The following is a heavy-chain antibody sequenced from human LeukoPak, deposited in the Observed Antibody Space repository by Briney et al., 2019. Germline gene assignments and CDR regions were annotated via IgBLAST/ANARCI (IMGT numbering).Heavy chain of an antibody. J-gene: IGHJ4*02. CDR1: RFTFSSYS. CDR2: ISSSGSTI. Sequence: GGSLRLSCAASRFTFSSYSMDWVRQAPGKGLEWVSSISSSGSTIYYADSVKGRFTISRDNAKNSLYLQMNSLRAEDTAVYYCARELYYYGSGNGYIDYWGQGTLVTVSS. D-gene: IGHD3-10*01. CDR3: ARELYYYGSGNGYIDY. V-gene: IGHV3-48*04.